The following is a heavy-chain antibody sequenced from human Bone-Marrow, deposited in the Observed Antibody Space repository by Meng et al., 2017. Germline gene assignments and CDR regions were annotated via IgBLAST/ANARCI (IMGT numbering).Heavy chain of an antibody. Sequence: GGSLRLSCAGSGFTFSHYAMSWVRQAPGKGPEWVSAISGSGGGTYYADSAKGRFSISRDNSKNTLYMQMNSLRVEDTAIYYCAKGIVGATSFDNWGQGTLVTVSS. D-gene: IGHD1-26*01. CDR3: AKGIVGATSFDN. CDR2: ISGSGGGT. CDR1: GFTFSHYA. V-gene: IGHV3-23*01. J-gene: IGHJ4*02.